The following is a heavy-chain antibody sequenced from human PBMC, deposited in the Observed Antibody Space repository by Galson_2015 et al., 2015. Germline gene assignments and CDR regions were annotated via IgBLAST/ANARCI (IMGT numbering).Heavy chain of an antibody. CDR1: GFTFSSYA. Sequence: SLRLSCAASGFTFSSYAMHWVRQAPGKGLEWVVVISYDGSNKYYADSVKGRFTISRDNSKNTLYLQMNSLRAEDTAVYYCARDSSGWYGNDAFDIWGQGTMVTVSS. J-gene: IGHJ3*02. CDR2: ISYDGSNK. CDR3: ARDSSGWYGNDAFDI. D-gene: IGHD6-19*01. V-gene: IGHV3-30-3*01.